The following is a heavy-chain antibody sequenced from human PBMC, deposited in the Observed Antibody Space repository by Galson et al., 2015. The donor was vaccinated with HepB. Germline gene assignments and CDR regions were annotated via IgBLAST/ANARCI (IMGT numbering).Heavy chain of an antibody. D-gene: IGHD3-3*01. J-gene: IGHJ6*02. CDR2: ISYDGSNK. CDR1: GFTFSSYG. V-gene: IGHV3-30*18. CDR3: AKDHSLRFLEGIDYYYGMDV. Sequence: SLRLSCAASGFTFSSYGMHWVRQAPGKGLEWVAVISYDGSNKYYADSVKGRFTISRDNSKNTLYLQMNSLRAEDTAVYYCAKDHSLRFLEGIDYYYGMDVWGQGTTVTVSS.